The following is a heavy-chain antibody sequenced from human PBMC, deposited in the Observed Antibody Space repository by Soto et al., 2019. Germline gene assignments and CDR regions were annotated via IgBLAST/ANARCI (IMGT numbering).Heavy chain of an antibody. J-gene: IGHJ4*02. CDR1: GFTFSSYA. CDR2: ISGSGGST. CDR3: ANPPQRYDSSGYYWYY. D-gene: IGHD3-22*01. Sequence: PGGSLRLSYAASGFTFSSYAMSWVRQAPGEGLEWVSAISGSGGSTYYADSVKGRYTISRDNSKNTLYLQMNSLRAEDTAVYDCANPPQRYDSSGYYWYYWGQGTLVTVS. V-gene: IGHV3-23*01.